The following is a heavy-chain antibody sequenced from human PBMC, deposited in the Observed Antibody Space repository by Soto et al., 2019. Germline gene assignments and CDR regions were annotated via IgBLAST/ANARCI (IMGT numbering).Heavy chain of an antibody. CDR1: VGTFTSYA. J-gene: IGHJ4*02. CDR3: ARDGLGTTRRYFDH. Sequence: QVQLVQSGAEVQKPGSSVKVSCKASVGTFTSYAFNWVRQAPGRGLEWMGRVIPVLGVADYAQKFQDRVTITADKSTSTVYMELSSLRSEDTALYYCARDGLGTTRRYFDHWGQGTRVTVSS. CDR2: VIPVLGVA. V-gene: IGHV1-69*04. D-gene: IGHD1-1*01.